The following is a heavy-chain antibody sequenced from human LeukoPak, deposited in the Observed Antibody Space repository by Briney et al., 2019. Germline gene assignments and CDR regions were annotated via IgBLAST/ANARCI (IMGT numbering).Heavy chain of an antibody. Sequence: ASVKVSCKASGYTFTGYYVHWVRQAPGQGLEWMGWINPNSGGTNYAQKFQGRVTMTRDTSISTAYMELSRLRSDDTAVYYCARGELFSGADVGGDYWGQGTLVTVSS. CDR2: INPNSGGT. CDR3: ARGELFSGADVGGDY. CDR1: GYTFTGYY. J-gene: IGHJ4*02. D-gene: IGHD3-3*02. V-gene: IGHV1-2*02.